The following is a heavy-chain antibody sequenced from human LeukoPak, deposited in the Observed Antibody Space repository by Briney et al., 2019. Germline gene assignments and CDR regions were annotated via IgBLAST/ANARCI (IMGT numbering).Heavy chain of an antibody. Sequence: GSLRLSCAASGFTFSSYAMSWVRQAPGKGLEWVSAISGSGGSTYYADSVKGRFTISRDNSKNTLYLQMNSLRAEDTAVYYCAKGRITMVRGVITDLGYWGQGTLVTVSS. CDR1: GFTFSSYA. D-gene: IGHD3-10*01. CDR2: ISGSGGST. V-gene: IGHV3-23*01. J-gene: IGHJ4*02. CDR3: AKGRITMVRGVITDLGY.